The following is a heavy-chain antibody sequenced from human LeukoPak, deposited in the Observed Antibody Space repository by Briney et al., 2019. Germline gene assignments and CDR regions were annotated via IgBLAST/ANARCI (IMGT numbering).Heavy chain of an antibody. CDR1: GFTFSSYA. Sequence: GGSLRLSCAASGFTFSSYAMSWVRQAPGKGLEWVSAISGSGGSTYYADSVKGRFTISRDNSKNTLYLQMNSLRAEDTAVYYCAKDYLMDQGVITYYFDYWGQGTLVTVSS. D-gene: IGHD3-22*01. J-gene: IGHJ4*02. V-gene: IGHV3-23*01. CDR3: AKDYLMDQGVITYYFDY. CDR2: ISGSGGST.